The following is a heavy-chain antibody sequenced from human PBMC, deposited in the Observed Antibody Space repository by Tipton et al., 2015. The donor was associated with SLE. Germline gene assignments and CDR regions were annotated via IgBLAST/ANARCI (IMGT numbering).Heavy chain of an antibody. D-gene: IGHD6-13*01. CDR3: AGLYSSSWLTFGYFYYGMYV. Sequence: LRLSCAVYGGSFSGYYWSWIRQPPGKGLDWFGEINHSGSTNYNPSLKSLVTISVDTSKNQFSLKLSSVTAADTAVYYCAGLYSSSWLTFGYFYYGMYVWGQGTTVTVSS. CDR1: GGSFSGYY. V-gene: IGHV4-34*01. CDR2: INHSGST. J-gene: IGHJ6*02.